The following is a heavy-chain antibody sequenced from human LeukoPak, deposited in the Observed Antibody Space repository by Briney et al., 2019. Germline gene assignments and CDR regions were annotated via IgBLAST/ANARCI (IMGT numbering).Heavy chain of an antibody. CDR3: ARDDGSGAYYYYGMDV. CDR2: IYTSGST. D-gene: IGHD3-10*01. CDR1: GGSISSYY. J-gene: IGHJ6*02. Sequence: SETLSLTCTVSGGSISSYYWSWIRQPAGKGLEWIGRIYTSGSTNYNPSLKSRVTMSVDTSKNQFSLKLSSVTAADTAVYYCARDDGSGAYYYYGMDVWGQGTTVTVSS. V-gene: IGHV4-4*07.